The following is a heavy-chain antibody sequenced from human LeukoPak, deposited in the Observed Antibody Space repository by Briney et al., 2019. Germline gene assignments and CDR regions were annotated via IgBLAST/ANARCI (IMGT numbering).Heavy chain of an antibody. CDR1: GYTFTSYA. D-gene: IGHD3-22*01. V-gene: IGHV1-3*03. J-gene: IGHJ4*02. Sequence: ASVKVSCKASGYTFTSYAMHWVRQAPGQRLEWMGWINAGNGNTKYSQEFQGRVTITRDTSASTAYMELSSLRSEDMAVYYCARGGDYYDSSGYQYYFDYWGQGTLVTVSS. CDR2: INAGNGNT. CDR3: ARGGDYYDSSGYQYYFDY.